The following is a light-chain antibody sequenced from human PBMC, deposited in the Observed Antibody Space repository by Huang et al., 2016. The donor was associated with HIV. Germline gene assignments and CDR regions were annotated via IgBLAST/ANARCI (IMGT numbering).Light chain of an antibody. CDR2: GAS. V-gene: IGKV3-15*01. J-gene: IGKJ4*01. CDR1: QSVSNN. Sequence: IVMTQSPATLSVSPGETATLSCRASQSVSNNLAWYQQKPGQAPRLLIYGASIRATGFPARFSGSGSGTDFTLTISSLQSEDFAVYYCQQYSNWPPLTFGGGTKVEIK. CDR3: QQYSNWPPLT.